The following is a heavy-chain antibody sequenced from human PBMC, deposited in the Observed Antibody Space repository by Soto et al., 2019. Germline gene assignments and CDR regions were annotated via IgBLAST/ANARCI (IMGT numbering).Heavy chain of an antibody. Sequence: VGSLRLSCSVAGFTVSDSMSWVRQAPGKGLECVSFIHSDGSTHYTDSVRGRFTISRDNSKNTLYLQMDRLRVDDTAVYFCARDASGPFDYWGRGTLVTVSS. CDR3: ARDASGPFDY. V-gene: IGHV3-53*01. J-gene: IGHJ4*02. CDR1: GFTVSDS. CDR2: IHSDGST. D-gene: IGHD6-19*01.